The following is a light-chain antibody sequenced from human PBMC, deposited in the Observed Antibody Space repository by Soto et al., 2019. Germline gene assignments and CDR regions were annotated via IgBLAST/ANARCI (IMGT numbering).Light chain of an antibody. V-gene: IGKV1-39*01. J-gene: IGKJ5*01. CDR3: QQSYSTSPIT. Sequence: DIQMTQSPSSLSASVGDRVTMTCRASETISTFLNWYQHKPGKAPKLLIYAASRLQGGVPSRFSGSGSGTDFTLTINGLQPEDFASYYCQQSYSTSPITFGQGTRLEI. CDR1: ETISTF. CDR2: AAS.